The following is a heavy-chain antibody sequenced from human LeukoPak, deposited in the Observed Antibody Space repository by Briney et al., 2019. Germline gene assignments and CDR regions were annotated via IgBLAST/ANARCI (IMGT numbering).Heavy chain of an antibody. CDR2: ISSDGTNR. CDR3: AKDRGSSWYEY. V-gene: IGHV3-30*18. Sequence: PGRSLRLSCAASGFTFSNYLMYWVRQAPGKGLEWVAVISSDGTNRYYADSVKGRFTISRDNSKNTLSLQMNSLRAEDTAVYYCAKDRGSSWYEYWGQGTLVTVSS. CDR1: GFTFSNYL. D-gene: IGHD6-13*01. J-gene: IGHJ4*02.